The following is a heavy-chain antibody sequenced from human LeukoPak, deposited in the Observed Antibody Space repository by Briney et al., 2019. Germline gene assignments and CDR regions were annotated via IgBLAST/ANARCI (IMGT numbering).Heavy chain of an antibody. CDR3: ARDRDQLWSGYPYTHHDYYGMDV. J-gene: IGHJ6*02. V-gene: IGHV6-1*01. Sequence: QTLSLTCAISGDSVSSNSAAWNWIRQSPSRGLEWLGRTYYRSKWYNDYAVSVKSRITINPDTSKNQFSLQLNSVTPEDTAVYYCARDRDQLWSGYPYTHHDYYGMDVWGQGTTVTVSS. D-gene: IGHD3-3*01. CDR2: TYYRSKWYN. CDR1: GDSVSSNSAA.